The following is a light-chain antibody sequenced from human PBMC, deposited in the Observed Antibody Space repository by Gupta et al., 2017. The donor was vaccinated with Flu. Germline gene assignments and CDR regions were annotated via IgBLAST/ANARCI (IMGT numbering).Light chain of an antibody. J-gene: IGKJ2*03. CDR2: WAS. CDR1: QGILYGSKNHNY. Sequence: DIVMTQSPDSLAVSLGETATINCKSSQGILYGSKNHNYLSWYQHKAGQPPKLLIYWASTRESGVPDRFTGSGSETDFSLTISGLKAEDVAIYYCQQDHSLPYSFGQGTKLEI. CDR3: QQDHSLPYS. V-gene: IGKV4-1*01.